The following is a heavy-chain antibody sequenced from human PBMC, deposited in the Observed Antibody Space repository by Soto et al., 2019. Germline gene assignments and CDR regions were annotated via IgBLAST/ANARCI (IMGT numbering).Heavy chain of an antibody. D-gene: IGHD1-26*01. V-gene: IGHV3-15*01. J-gene: IGHJ6*02. CDR2: IKSKTDGGTT. CDR1: GFTFSNAR. Sequence: LRLSCAASGFTFSNARMSWVRQAPGKGLEWVGRIKSKTDGGTTDYAAPVKGRFTISRDDSKNTLYLQMNSLKTEDTAVYYCTTKKPDSGYDHYGMDVWGQGTTVTVSS. CDR3: TTKKPDSGYDHYGMDV.